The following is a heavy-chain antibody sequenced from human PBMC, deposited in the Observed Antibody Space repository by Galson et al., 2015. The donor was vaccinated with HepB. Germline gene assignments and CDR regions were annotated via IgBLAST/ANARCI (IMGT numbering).Heavy chain of an antibody. CDR3: ARSRSSGRGASDI. J-gene: IGHJ3*02. D-gene: IGHD6-19*01. CDR1: GFTFGRYS. CDR2: ISSGSGTI. Sequence: SLRLSCAASGFTFGRYSMNWVRQAPGKGLEWVSYISSGSGTIYYADSVKGRFTISRDNAKNSLYLQMDSLRDEDTAVYYCARSRSSGRGASDIWGQGTMVTVSS. V-gene: IGHV3-48*02.